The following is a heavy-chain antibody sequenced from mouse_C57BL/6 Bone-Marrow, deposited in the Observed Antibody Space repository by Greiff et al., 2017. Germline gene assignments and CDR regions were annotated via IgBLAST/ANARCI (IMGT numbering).Heavy chain of an antibody. D-gene: IGHD1-1*01. Sequence: VQLQQPGTELVKPGASVKLSCKASGYTFTSYWMHWVKQRPGQGLEWIGNINPSNGGTNYNEKFKGKATLTVDKSSSTAYMQLSSLTSVDSAGYLCARIDYFGSSDCWGQGTTLTVSS. CDR1: GYTFTSYW. CDR3: ARIDYFGSSDC. V-gene: IGHV1-53*01. J-gene: IGHJ2*01. CDR2: INPSNGGT.